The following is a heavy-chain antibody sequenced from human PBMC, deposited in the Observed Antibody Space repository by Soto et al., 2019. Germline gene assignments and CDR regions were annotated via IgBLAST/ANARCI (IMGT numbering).Heavy chain of an antibody. V-gene: IGHV1-18*01. CDR3: AREGVAPYYYYGMDV. Sequence: ASVKVYCKASGYTFTRSGISLVRQAPGQGLEWMGWISTYNGDTNYAQTFQGRVTMTTDTSTSTVHMEVRSLRSDDTAVYYCAREGVAPYYYYGMDVWGQGTPVTVSS. CDR2: ISTYNGDT. J-gene: IGHJ6*02. CDR1: GYTFTRSG. D-gene: IGHD5-12*01.